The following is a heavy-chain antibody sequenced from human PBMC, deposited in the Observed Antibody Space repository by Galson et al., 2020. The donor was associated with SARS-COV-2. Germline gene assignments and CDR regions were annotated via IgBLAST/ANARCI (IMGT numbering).Heavy chain of an antibody. D-gene: IGHD4-17*01. J-gene: IGHJ4*02. V-gene: IGHV3-23*01. Sequence: GGSLRLSCAASGFTFSSYAMSWVRQAPGQGLEWVSGISASGGNTYYADSVKGRFTISRDKSENTLYLQMNSLRAEDTAIYYCAKDRGNDYGDQLDYWVQGTLVTVSS. CDR2: ISASGGNT. CDR3: AKDRGNDYGDQLDY. CDR1: GFTFSSYA.